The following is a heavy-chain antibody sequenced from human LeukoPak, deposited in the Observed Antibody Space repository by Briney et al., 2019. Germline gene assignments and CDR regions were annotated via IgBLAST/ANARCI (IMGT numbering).Heavy chain of an antibody. V-gene: IGHV1-18*01. D-gene: IGHD3-22*01. Sequence: ASVKVFCKASGHTFTSYGISWVRQAPGQGLEWMGWISAYNGNTNYAQKLQGRVTMTTDTSTSTAYMELRSLRSDDTAVYYCAREDYYDSSGYYYGVANYWGQGTLVTVSS. CDR1: GHTFTSYG. J-gene: IGHJ4*02. CDR2: ISAYNGNT. CDR3: AREDYYDSSGYYYGVANY.